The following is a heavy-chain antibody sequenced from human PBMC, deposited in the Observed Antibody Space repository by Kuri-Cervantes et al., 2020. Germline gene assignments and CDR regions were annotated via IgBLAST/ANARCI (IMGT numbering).Heavy chain of an antibody. CDR3: ARDLSAYCSSTSCHLGY. CDR2: IGPAGDT. D-gene: IGHD2-2*01. V-gene: IGHV3-13*01. Sequence: GESLKISCAASGFTFSSYDMHWVRQATGKGLEWVSGIGPAGDTYYADSVKGRFTISRDNAKNSLYLQMNSLRAEDTAVYYCARDLSAYCSSTSCHLGYWGQGTLVTVSS. CDR1: GFTFSSYD. J-gene: IGHJ4*02.